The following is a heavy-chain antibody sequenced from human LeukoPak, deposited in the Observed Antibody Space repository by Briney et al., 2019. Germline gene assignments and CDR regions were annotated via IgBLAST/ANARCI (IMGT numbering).Heavy chain of an antibody. CDR3: AKGGITVTTPEFDY. V-gene: IGHV3-9*01. CDR1: GFTFDDYA. J-gene: IGHJ4*02. D-gene: IGHD4-17*01. Sequence: GGSLRLSCAASGFTFDDYAMHWVRQAPGKGLEWVSGISWNSGSIGYADSVKGRFTISRDNAKNSLYLQMNSLRAEDTALYYCAKGGITVTTPEFDYWGQGTLATVSS. CDR2: ISWNSGSI.